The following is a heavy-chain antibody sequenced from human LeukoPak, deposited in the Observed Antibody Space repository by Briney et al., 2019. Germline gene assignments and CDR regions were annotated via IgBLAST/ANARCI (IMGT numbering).Heavy chain of an antibody. Sequence: GGSLRLSCAASGFTFDDYGMSWVRQVPGKGLEWVSGINWNGGSTGYADSVKGRFTISRDNSKNTLYLQMNSLRAEDTAVYYCANGYDILTGYYLDYWGQGTLVTVSS. D-gene: IGHD3-9*01. CDR3: ANGYDILTGYYLDY. V-gene: IGHV3-20*04. CDR2: INWNGGST. CDR1: GFTFDDYG. J-gene: IGHJ4*02.